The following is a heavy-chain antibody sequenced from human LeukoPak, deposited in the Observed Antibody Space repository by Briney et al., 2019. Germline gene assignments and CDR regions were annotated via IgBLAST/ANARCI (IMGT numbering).Heavy chain of an antibody. CDR2: ISWNSGSI. CDR3: AKDIEWELPGDAFDI. Sequence: GGSLRLSCAASGFTFDDYAMHWVRQAPGKGLKWFSGISWNSGSIGYADSVKGRFTISRDNAKNSLYLQMNSLRAEDMAVYYCAKDIEWELPGDAFDIWGQGTMVTVSS. J-gene: IGHJ3*02. D-gene: IGHD1-26*01. CDR1: GFTFDDYA. V-gene: IGHV3-9*03.